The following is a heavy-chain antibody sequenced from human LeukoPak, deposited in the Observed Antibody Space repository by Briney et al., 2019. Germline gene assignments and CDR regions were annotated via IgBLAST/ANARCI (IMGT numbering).Heavy chain of an antibody. J-gene: IGHJ5*02. D-gene: IGHD2-2*03. CDR1: GFTFSDYY. Sequence: GGSLRLSCAASGFTFSDYYMSWIRQAPGKGLEWVSYISSSGSTTYYADSVKGRFTISRDNAKNSLCLQMNSLRAEDTAVYYCAAGLAFGYCSSTSCYNWFDPWGQGTLVTVSS. V-gene: IGHV3-11*04. CDR3: AAGLAFGYCSSTSCYNWFDP. CDR2: ISSSGSTT.